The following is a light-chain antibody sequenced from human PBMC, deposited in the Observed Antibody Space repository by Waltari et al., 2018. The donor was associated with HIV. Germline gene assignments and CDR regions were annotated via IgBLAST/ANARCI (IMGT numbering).Light chain of an antibody. Sequence: QTVVTQEPSFSVSPGETITITCALNSGSVSTNSYPSWYQQTPGQPPRTLIYNTNIRSSGVPDRFSGSILENKAALTITGAQTDDESDYYCMLFWGGGISVFGGGTKLTVL. J-gene: IGLJ2*01. V-gene: IGLV8-61*01. CDR3: MLFWGGGISV. CDR1: SGSVSTNSY. CDR2: NTN.